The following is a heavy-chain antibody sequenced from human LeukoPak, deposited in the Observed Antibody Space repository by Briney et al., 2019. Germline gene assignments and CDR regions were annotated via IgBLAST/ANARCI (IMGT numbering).Heavy chain of an antibody. Sequence: GGSLRLSCAASGFTFSSYWMSWVRQAPGKGLEWVANINQDGSEKYYVDSVKGRFPISRDNAKNSLYLQMNSLRAEDTAVYYCARVQWLAAYYFDYWGQGTLVTVSS. CDR1: GFTFSSYW. D-gene: IGHD6-19*01. V-gene: IGHV3-7*03. J-gene: IGHJ4*02. CDR2: INQDGSEK. CDR3: ARVQWLAAYYFDY.